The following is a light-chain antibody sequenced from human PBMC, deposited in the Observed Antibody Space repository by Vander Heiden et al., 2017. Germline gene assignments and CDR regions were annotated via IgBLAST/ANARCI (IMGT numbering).Light chain of an antibody. V-gene: IGLV1-44*01. Sequence: QSVLTQPPTASGTPGQRVNISCSGSSSNIGSNTVNWHQQLPGTAPKLLIYSNNQRPSGVPDRFSGSKSGTSASLAISGLQSEDEADYYCAAWDDSLNGHWVFGGGTKLTVL. CDR2: SNN. CDR3: AAWDDSLNGHWV. CDR1: SSNIGSNT. J-gene: IGLJ3*02.